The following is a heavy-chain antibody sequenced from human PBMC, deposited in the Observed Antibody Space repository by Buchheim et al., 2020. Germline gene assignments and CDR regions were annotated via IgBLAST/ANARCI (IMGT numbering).Heavy chain of an antibody. CDR2: IIPIFGTA. Sequence: QVQLVQSGAEVKKPGSSVKVSCKASGGTFSSYAISWVRQAPGQGLEWMGGIIPIFGTANYARKFQGRVTITADESTSTAYMELSSLRSEDTAVYYCARDYYDSSGYYYEHYYYGMDVWGQGTT. D-gene: IGHD3-22*01. J-gene: IGHJ6*02. V-gene: IGHV1-69*01. CDR3: ARDYYDSSGYYYEHYYYGMDV. CDR1: GGTFSSYA.